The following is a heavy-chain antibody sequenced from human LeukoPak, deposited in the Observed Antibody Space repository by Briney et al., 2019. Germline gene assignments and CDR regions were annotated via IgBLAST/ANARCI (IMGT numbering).Heavy chain of an antibody. CDR3: ARDRHGSGSYYRQ. CDR1: GYTFTSYG. D-gene: IGHD3-10*01. Sequence: GASVKVSCKSSGYTFTSYGISWVRQAPGQGLEWMGWISAYNGNTNYAQKLQGRVTMTTDTSTSTADMELRSLRSDATAVYYCARDRHGSGSYYRQWGQGTLVTVSS. V-gene: IGHV1-18*01. CDR2: ISAYNGNT. J-gene: IGHJ4*02.